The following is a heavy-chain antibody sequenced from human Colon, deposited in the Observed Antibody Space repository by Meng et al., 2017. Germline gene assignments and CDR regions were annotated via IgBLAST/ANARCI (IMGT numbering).Heavy chain of an antibody. CDR1: GGSVRSGDYY. CDR3: ARVNGDFDEAWFDP. Sequence: LQESGPGVVRPSETLSLPCTVSGGSVRSGDYYWRWIRQPPGKGLEWLGYVYYTGNTNYNPSLKNRVTISLDTSNNQFSLKLTSMTAADAAIYYCARVNGDFDEAWFDPWGQGTLVTVSS. J-gene: IGHJ5*02. D-gene: IGHD2-21*02. CDR2: VYYTGNT. V-gene: IGHV4-61*08.